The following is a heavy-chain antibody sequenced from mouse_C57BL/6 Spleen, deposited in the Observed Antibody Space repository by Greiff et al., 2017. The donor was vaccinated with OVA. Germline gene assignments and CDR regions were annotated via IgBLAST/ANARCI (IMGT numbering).Heavy chain of an antibody. CDR2: ISGGGGNT. Sequence: DVQLVESGGGLVKPGGSLKLSCAASGFTFSSYTMSWVRQTPEKRLEWVATISGGGGNTYYPDSVKGRFTISRDNAKNTLYLQMSSLRSEDTDLYYCARRVGDYAIDYWGQGTSVTVSS. CDR1: GFTFSSYT. V-gene: IGHV5-9*01. D-gene: IGHD4-1*02. J-gene: IGHJ4*01. CDR3: ARRVGDYAIDY.